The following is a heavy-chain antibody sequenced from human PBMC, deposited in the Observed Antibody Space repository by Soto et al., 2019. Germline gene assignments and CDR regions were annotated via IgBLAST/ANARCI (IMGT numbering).Heavy chain of an antibody. CDR2: IIPIFGTA. D-gene: IGHD2-15*01. CDR1: GGTFSSYA. V-gene: IGHV1-69*06. J-gene: IGHJ6*02. Sequence: SVEVSCKASGGTFSSYAISWVRQAPGQGLEWMGGIIPIFGTANYAQKFQGRVTITADKSTSTAYMELSSLRSEDTAVYYCARTPFGDCSGGSCSDYYYYGMDVWGQGTTVTVSS. CDR3: ARTPFGDCSGGSCSDYYYYGMDV.